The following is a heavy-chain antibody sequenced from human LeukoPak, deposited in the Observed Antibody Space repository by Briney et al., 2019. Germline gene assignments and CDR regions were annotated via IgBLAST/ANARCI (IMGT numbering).Heavy chain of an antibody. CDR2: ISGGGSAV. CDR3: ARWERALDT. CDR1: GFSFSDYY. D-gene: IGHD1-26*01. V-gene: IGHV3-11*04. Sequence: GGPLRLSCAAAGFSFSDYYMSWIRVAPGKGLECISYISGGGSAVYCADSVKGRFTISRDNAKNSLYLEMNSLTVEDTGVYYCARWERALDTWGQGTLVTVSS. J-gene: IGHJ5*02.